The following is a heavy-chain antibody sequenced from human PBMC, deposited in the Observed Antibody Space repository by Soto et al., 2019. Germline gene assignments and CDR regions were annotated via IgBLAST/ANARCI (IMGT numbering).Heavy chain of an antibody. CDR2: IRSKANSYAT. J-gene: IGHJ6*02. V-gene: IGHV3-73*01. CDR3: TRHSHDFWSGPYGMDV. CDR1: GFTFSGSA. D-gene: IGHD3-3*01. Sequence: PGGSLRLSCAASGFTFSGSAMHWVRQASGKGLEWVGRIRSKANSYATAYAASVKGRFTISRDDSKNTAYLQMNSLKTEDTAVYYCTRHSHDFWSGPYGMDVWGQGTTVTVSS.